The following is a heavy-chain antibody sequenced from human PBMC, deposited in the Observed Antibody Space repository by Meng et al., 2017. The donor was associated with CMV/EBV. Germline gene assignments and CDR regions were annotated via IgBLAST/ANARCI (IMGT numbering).Heavy chain of an antibody. V-gene: IGHV3-21*01. J-gene: IGHJ4*02. D-gene: IGHD5-24*01. CDR3: ARTNGYLPSYFDY. CDR2: ISSSSTYI. CDR1: SFTFSDYS. Sequence: AASSFTFSDYSMNWVRQAPGKGLERVSSISSSSTYIYYADSVKGRFTISRDNAKDSLSLQMSSLRAEDTAMYYCARTNGYLPSYFDYWGQGTLVTVSS.